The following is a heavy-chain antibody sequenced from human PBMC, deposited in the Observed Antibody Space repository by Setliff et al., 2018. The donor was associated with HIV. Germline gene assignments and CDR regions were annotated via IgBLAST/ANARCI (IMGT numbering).Heavy chain of an antibody. CDR1: GFTVSSKY. J-gene: IGHJ4*02. Sequence: PGGSLRLSCAASGFTVSSKYMSWVRQAPGKGLEWVAVIWFDASYKYHADSVEGRFTISRDNSKNTLYLQMNNLSADDTAVYYCAKPTTMVTSYYSDSWGQGTQVTVSS. V-gene: IGHV3-33*03. CDR2: IWFDASYK. D-gene: IGHD4-17*01. CDR3: AKPTTMVTSYYSDS.